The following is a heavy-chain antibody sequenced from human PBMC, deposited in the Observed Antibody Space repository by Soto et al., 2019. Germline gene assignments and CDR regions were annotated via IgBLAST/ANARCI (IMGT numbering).Heavy chain of an antibody. Sequence: ASVKVSCKASGYTFTNFAMHWVRQAPGQRLEWMGWINAGNGNTKYSQKFQGRVTITRDTSASTVYMELSSLRSEDTAVYYCARPPYYYDSSGYDYWGQGTLVNVSS. CDR1: GYTFTNFA. J-gene: IGHJ4*02. V-gene: IGHV1-3*01. CDR2: INAGNGNT. CDR3: ARPPYYYDSSGYDY. D-gene: IGHD3-22*01.